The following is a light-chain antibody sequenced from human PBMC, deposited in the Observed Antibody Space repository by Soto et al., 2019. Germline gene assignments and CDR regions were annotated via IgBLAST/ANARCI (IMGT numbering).Light chain of an antibody. CDR2: EVS. CDR1: SSDVGGYNY. J-gene: IGLJ3*02. CDR3: SSYTSSSTRV. Sequence: QSALTQPASVYGSPGQSITISCTGTSSDVGGYNYVSWYQQHPGKAPKLMIYEVSNRPSGVSNRFPGSKSGNTASLTISGLQAEDEADYYCSSYTSSSTRVFGGGTKLTVL. V-gene: IGLV2-14*01.